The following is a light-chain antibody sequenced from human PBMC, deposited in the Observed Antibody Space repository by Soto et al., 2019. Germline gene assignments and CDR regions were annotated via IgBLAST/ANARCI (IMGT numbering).Light chain of an antibody. CDR1: SSDVGGYHY. V-gene: IGLV2-11*01. CDR2: DVN. Sequence: QSVLTQPRSVSGSPGQSVTISCTGTSSDVGGYHYVSWYQQYPGKAPKVMIYDVNKRPSGVPDRFSGTRSGNTASLTISGLQADDEADYYCCSYAGRQRVFGGGTKLTVL. J-gene: IGLJ3*02. CDR3: CSYAGRQRV.